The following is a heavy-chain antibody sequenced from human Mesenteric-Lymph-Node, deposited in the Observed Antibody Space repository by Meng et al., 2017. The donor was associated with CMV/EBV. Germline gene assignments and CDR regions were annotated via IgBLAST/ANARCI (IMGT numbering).Heavy chain of an antibody. CDR3: ARDPGALDY. CDR1: GFTFSSYW. Sequence: GESLKISCVGSGFTFSSYWMTWVRQAPGKGLEWVANIKYDGSEKYYVDSVKGRVTISGDNAKNSLYLQMNSLRAEDTAVYYCARDPGALDYWGQGTLVTVSS. CDR2: IKYDGSEK. D-gene: IGHD1-26*01. V-gene: IGHV3-7*01. J-gene: IGHJ4*02.